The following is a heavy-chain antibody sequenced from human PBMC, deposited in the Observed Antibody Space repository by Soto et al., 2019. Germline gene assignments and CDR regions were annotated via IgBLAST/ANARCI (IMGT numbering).Heavy chain of an antibody. V-gene: IGHV1-18*01. J-gene: IGHJ4*02. Sequence: ASVKVSCKASGYTFTSYGISWVRQAPGQGLEWMGWISAYNGNTNYAQKLQGRVTMTTDTSTSTAYMELRSLRSDDTAVYYCARAQGGIAVAGQFDYWGQGTLVTVSS. CDR2: ISAYNGNT. CDR3: ARAQGGIAVAGQFDY. D-gene: IGHD6-19*01. CDR1: GYTFTSYG.